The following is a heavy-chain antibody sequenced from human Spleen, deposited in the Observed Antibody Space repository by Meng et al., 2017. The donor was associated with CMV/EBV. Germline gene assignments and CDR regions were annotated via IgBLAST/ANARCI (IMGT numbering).Heavy chain of an antibody. J-gene: IGHJ4*02. CDR3: ARETDVVGAACFDY. CDR1: ELTVSSYW. D-gene: IGHD1-26*01. Sequence: ASELTVSSYWMHWVRQARGKGRVWVSRINRDGSSTTYANSVKGRFTISRDNAKNTLYLQMNSLRAEDTAIYYCARETDVVGAACFDYWGQGTLVTVSS. V-gene: IGHV3-74*01. CDR2: INRDGSST.